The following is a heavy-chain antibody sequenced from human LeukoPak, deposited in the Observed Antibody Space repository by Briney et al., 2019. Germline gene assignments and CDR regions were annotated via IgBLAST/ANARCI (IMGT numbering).Heavy chain of an antibody. CDR1: GFAFSTHG. J-gene: IGHJ4*02. CDR3: AKDTGYSGYDFDY. V-gene: IGHV3-23*01. D-gene: IGHD5-12*01. Sequence: GGSLRLSCAASGFAFSTHGMGWVRQAPGKGLEWVSAISGSGGSTYYADSVKGRFTISRDNSKNTLYLQMNSLRAEDTAVYYCAKDTGYSGYDFDYWGQGTLVTVSS. CDR2: ISGSGGST.